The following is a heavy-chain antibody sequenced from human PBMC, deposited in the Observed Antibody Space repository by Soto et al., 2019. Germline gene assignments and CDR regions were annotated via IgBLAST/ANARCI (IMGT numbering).Heavy chain of an antibody. J-gene: IGHJ3*02. D-gene: IGHD6-19*01. Sequence: GASVKVSCTASGGTFSSYTISWVRQAPGQGPEWMGRIIPILGIANYAQKFQGRVTITADKSTSTAYMELSSLRSEDTAVYYCARGSSGWQQNILHAAFDICCEGTMVTV. CDR2: IIPILGIA. CDR1: GGTFSSYT. CDR3: ARGSSGWQQNILHAAFDI. V-gene: IGHV1-69*02.